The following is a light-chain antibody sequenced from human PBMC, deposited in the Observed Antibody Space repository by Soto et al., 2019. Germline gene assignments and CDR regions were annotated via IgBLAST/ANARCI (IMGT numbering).Light chain of an antibody. V-gene: IGKV1-39*01. CDR1: QSISNH. Sequence: DIQMTQSPSSLSASVEDRVIITCRASQSISNHLNWYQQKPGKAHKLLIFAASSLQSGVHSRFSGSRSGPDFTLTIRSLQPEDFATYYCQQSYSSPPTFGQGTKVDIK. J-gene: IGKJ1*01. CDR2: AAS. CDR3: QQSYSSPPT.